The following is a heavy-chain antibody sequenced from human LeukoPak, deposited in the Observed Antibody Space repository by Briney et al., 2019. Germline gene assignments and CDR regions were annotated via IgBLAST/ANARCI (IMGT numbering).Heavy chain of an antibody. D-gene: IGHD2-21*01. CDR2: INPNSGGT. J-gene: IGHJ5*02. CDR3: ARADRLHGGPYLIGP. V-gene: IGHV1-2*02. CDR1: GYSFTDHY. Sequence: ASVKVSCKTSGYSFTDHYMHWVRQAPGQGLEWMGWINPNSGGTSSAQKFQGRVTMTRDTSITTVYMEVSWLTSDDTAIYYCARADRLHGGPYLIGPWGQGTLVTVSS.